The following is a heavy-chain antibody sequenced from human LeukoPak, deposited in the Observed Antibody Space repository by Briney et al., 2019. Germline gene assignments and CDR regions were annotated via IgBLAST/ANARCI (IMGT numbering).Heavy chain of an antibody. CDR1: GGSFSGYY. D-gene: IGHD6-13*01. CDR3: ARRFIAAAGMRYFDL. V-gene: IGHV4-34*01. CDR2: INHSGST. Sequence: PSETLSLTCADYGGSFSGYYWSWIRQPPGKGLEWIGEINHSGSTDYNPSLKSRVTISVDTSKNQFSLKLSSVTAADTAVYYCARRFIAAAGMRYFDLWGRGTLVTVSS. J-gene: IGHJ2*01.